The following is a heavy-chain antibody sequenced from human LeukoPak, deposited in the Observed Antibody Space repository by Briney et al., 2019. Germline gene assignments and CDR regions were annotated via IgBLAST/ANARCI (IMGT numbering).Heavy chain of an antibody. Sequence: GGSLRLSCATSGFTFDDYAMSWVRQAPGKGLEWVSGINWNGDRTGYADSVKGRFTISRDNAKNSLHLEMDSLRAEDTALYYCARDPLSSGYPYYFDYWGRGTLVTVSS. J-gene: IGHJ4*02. D-gene: IGHD3-22*01. CDR3: ARDPLSSGYPYYFDY. CDR2: INWNGDRT. V-gene: IGHV3-20*04. CDR1: GFTFDDYA.